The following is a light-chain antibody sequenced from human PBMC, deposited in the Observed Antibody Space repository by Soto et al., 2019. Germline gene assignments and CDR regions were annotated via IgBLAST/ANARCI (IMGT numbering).Light chain of an antibody. CDR2: ASD. V-gene: IGLV1-44*01. CDR3: SAWDDSLNGPV. CDR1: GSNIGSNP. J-gene: IGLJ2*01. Sequence: QSVLTQPPSASGTPGQRVSISCSGGGSNIGSNPVNWYQQLPGTAPKLLIYASDQRPSGVPDRFSGSKSGTSASLAISGLQSEDENDYYCSAWDDSLNGPVFGGGAKLTVL.